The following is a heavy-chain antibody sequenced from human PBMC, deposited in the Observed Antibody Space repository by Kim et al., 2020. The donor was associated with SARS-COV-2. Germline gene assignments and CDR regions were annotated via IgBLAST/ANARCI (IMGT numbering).Heavy chain of an antibody. J-gene: IGHJ2*01. CDR1: EYTFTSYF. CDR3: ARDSYHGSDTYAKFWGF. D-gene: IGHD3-10*01. CDR2: INPGSGST. V-gene: IGHV1-46*01. Sequence: ASVKVSCKASEYTFTSYFMHWVRQAPGQGLEWMGIINPGSGSTDYAETFQGRVTMTRDTSTRTVFMELSHLRPGDTAVYYCARDSYHGSDTYAKFWGFWG.